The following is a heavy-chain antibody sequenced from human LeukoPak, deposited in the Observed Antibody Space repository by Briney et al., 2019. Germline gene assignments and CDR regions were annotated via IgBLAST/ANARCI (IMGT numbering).Heavy chain of an antibody. V-gene: IGHV4-59*01. CDR2: IYYSGST. CDR1: GGSISSYY. Sequence: SENLSLTCTVSGGSISSYYWNWIRQPPGKGLEWIGYIYYSGSTNYNPSLKSRVTISVDTSKNQFSLKVSSVTAADTAVHYCARRDNWNFDYWGQGTLVTVSS. D-gene: IGHD1-20*01. J-gene: IGHJ4*02. CDR3: ARRDNWNFDY.